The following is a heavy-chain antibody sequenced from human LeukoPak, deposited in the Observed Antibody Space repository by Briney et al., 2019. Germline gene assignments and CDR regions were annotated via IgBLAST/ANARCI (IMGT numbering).Heavy chain of an antibody. CDR1: GGSISSGSYY. V-gene: IGHV4-61*02. D-gene: IGHD4-17*01. CDR2: IYTSGST. CDR3: ATHGDSAPYYYYGMDV. Sequence: SQTLSLTCTVSGGSISSGSYYWSWVRQPAGKGLEWIGRIYTSGSTNYNPSLKSRVTISVDTSKNQFSLKLSSVTAADTAVYYCATHGDSAPYYYYGMDVWGQGTAVTVSS. J-gene: IGHJ6*02.